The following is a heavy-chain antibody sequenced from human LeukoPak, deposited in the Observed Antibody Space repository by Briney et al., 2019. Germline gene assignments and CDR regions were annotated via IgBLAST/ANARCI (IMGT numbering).Heavy chain of an antibody. CDR2: IYYSGST. Sequence: SETLSLTCTVSGGSISSYYWSWIRQPPGKGLEWIGYIYYSGSTNYNPSLKSRVTMSVDTSKNQFSLKLSSVTAADTAVYYCARPSYSSSWYIFDYWGQGTLVTVSS. CDR1: GGSISSYY. J-gene: IGHJ4*02. D-gene: IGHD6-13*01. CDR3: ARPSYSSSWYIFDY. V-gene: IGHV4-59*08.